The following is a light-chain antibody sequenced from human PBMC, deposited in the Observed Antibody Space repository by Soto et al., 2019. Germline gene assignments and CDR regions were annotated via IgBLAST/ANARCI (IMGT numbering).Light chain of an antibody. Sequence: EIVLTQSPCTLSLSPGERVTLSCRASQSVSSSYLAWYQHKPGQAPKLLIYRASTLNSAIPSSFSGSGSGTEFTLTISSLEPEDFAIYYCQHYDSYRWTFGQGTKVDIK. CDR1: QSVSSSY. J-gene: IGKJ1*01. V-gene: IGKV3-20*01. CDR3: QHYDSYRWT. CDR2: RAS.